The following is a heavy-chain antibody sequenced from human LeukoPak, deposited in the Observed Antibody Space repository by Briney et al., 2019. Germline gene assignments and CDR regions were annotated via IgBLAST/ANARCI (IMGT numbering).Heavy chain of an antibody. CDR1: GGSISSSSYY. CDR3: ARRTLYDSSGYYSSGKFDI. J-gene: IGHJ3*02. CDR2: IYYSGST. D-gene: IGHD3-22*01. V-gene: IGHV4-39*07. Sequence: SETLSLTCTVSGGSISSSSYYWGWIRQPPGKGLEWIGSIYYSGSTYYNPSLKSRVTISVDTSKNQFSLKLSSVTAADTAVYYCARRTLYDSSGYYSSGKFDIWGQGTMVTVSS.